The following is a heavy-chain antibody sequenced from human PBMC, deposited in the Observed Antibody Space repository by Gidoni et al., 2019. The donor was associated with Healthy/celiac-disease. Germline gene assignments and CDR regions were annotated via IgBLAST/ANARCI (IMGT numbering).Heavy chain of an antibody. Sequence: EVQRLESGGGVVQPGGSLRLSCAASGFTLSSYAMSWVRQAPGKGLEWVSAISGSGGSPYYADSVKCRFTISRDNSKNTLYLQMNSLRAEDTAVDYCAKGLVRGPRCGMDVWGQGTTVTVSS. V-gene: IGHV3-23*01. CDR1: GFTLSSYA. J-gene: IGHJ6*02. CDR3: AKGLVRGPRCGMDV. CDR2: ISGSGGSP. D-gene: IGHD3-10*01.